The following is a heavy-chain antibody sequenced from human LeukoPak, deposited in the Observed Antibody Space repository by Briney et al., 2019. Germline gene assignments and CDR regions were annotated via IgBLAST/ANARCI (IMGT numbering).Heavy chain of an antibody. J-gene: IGHJ4*02. CDR3: ARSYDSSGYVSPYYFDY. CDR2: IYTSGST. Sequence: PSETLSLTCTVSGGSIGSYYWSWIRQPAGKGLEWIGRIYTSGSTNYNPSLKSRVTMSVDTSKNQFSLKLSSVTAADTAVYYCARSYDSSGYVSPYYFDYWGQGTLVTVSS. V-gene: IGHV4-4*07. CDR1: GGSIGSYY. D-gene: IGHD3-22*01.